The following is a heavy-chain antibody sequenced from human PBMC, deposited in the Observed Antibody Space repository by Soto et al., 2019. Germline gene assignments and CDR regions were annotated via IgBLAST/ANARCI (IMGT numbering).Heavy chain of an antibody. D-gene: IGHD3-10*01. V-gene: IGHV1-24*01. CDR1: GYTLTELS. CDR2: FDPEDGET. J-gene: IGHJ6*02. CDR3: ATSSVRGVIISPYYYYGMDV. Sequence: ASVKVSCKVSGYTLTELSMHWVRQAPGKGLEWMGGFDPEDGETIYAQKFQGRVTMTEDTSTDTAHMELSSLRSEDTAVYYCATSSVRGVIISPYYYYGMDVWGQGTTVTVSS.